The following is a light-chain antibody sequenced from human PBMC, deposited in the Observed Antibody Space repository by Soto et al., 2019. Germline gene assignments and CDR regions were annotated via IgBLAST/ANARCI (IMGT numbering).Light chain of an antibody. CDR1: QGISSY. V-gene: IGKV1-8*01. Sequence: AIRMTQSPSSLSASTGDRVTITCRASQGISSYLAWYQQKPGKAPKLLIYAASTLQSGVPSRFSGSGSGTDFTLTISCLQSEDFATYYCHQYYTWPRTFGQGTKVEIK. CDR2: AAS. J-gene: IGKJ1*01. CDR3: HQYYTWPRT.